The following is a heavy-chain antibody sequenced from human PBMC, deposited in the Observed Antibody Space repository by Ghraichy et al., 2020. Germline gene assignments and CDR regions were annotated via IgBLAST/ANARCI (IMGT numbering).Heavy chain of an antibody. CDR1: GGSFSGYY. CDR3: ARNSPNYYDFWSGYLYRDYYGMDV. D-gene: IGHD3-3*01. Sequence: SETLSLTCAVYGGSFSGYYWSWIRQPPGKGLEWIGEINHSGSTNYNPSPKSRVTISVDTSKNQFSLKLTSVTAADTAVFYCARNSPNYYDFWSGYLYRDYYGMDVWGQGTTVTVSS. V-gene: IGHV4-34*01. J-gene: IGHJ6*02. CDR2: INHSGST.